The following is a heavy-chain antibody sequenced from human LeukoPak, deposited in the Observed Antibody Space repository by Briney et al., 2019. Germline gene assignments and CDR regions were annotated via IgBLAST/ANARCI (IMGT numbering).Heavy chain of an antibody. J-gene: IGHJ4*02. D-gene: IGHD6-13*01. CDR1: AGTFSSYA. V-gene: IGHV1-69*05. Sequence: VASVKVSCKASAGTFSSYAISWVRQAPGQGLERLGRIIPIFGTANYAQKFQGRVTITTDESTSTAYMELSSLRSEDTAVYYCARSRIAAAGISFGYWGQGTLVTVSS. CDR2: IIPIFGTA. CDR3: ARSRIAAAGISFGY.